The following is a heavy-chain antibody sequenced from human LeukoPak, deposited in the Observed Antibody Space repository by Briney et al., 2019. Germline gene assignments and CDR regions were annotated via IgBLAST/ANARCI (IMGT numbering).Heavy chain of an antibody. CDR3: AREILVRGELDY. J-gene: IGHJ4*02. V-gene: IGHV6-1*01. CDR1: GHSVSSTSVA. CDR2: TYYKSKRYS. D-gene: IGHD3-10*01. Sequence: SQTLSLTCDISGHSVSSTSVAWDWIRQSPSRGLEWLGRTYYKSKRYSDYSISVKSRITINPDTSTNQFSLQLNSVTPEDTAVYYCAREILVRGELDYWGQGTLVTVSS.